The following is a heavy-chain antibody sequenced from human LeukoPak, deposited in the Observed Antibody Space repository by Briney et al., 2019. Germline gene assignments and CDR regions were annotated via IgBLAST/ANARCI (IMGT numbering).Heavy chain of an antibody. CDR2: IYYSGST. V-gene: IGHV4-59*08. J-gene: IGHJ4*02. D-gene: IGHD1-26*01. CDR1: GGSISSYY. Sequence: PSETLSLTCTVSGGSISSYYWSWIRQPPGKGLEWIGNIYYSGSTNYNPSLKSRVTISVDTSKNQFSLKLSSVTAPDTAPYYCARGPGAGGSYDYWGQGTLVTVSS. CDR3: ARGPGAGGSYDY.